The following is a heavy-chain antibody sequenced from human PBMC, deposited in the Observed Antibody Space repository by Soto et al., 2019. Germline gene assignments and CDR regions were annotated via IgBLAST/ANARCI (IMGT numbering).Heavy chain of an antibody. D-gene: IGHD6-13*01. CDR3: ARVRRQQPVRVYYFDY. CDR1: GGSISSSNW. V-gene: IGHV4-4*02. CDR2: IYHSGST. J-gene: IGHJ4*02. Sequence: SETLSLTCAVSGGSISSSNWWSWVRQPPGKGLEWIGEIYHSGSTNYNPSLKSRVTISVDKSKNQFSLKLSSVTAADTAVYYCARVRRQQPVRVYYFDYWGQGTLVTVSS.